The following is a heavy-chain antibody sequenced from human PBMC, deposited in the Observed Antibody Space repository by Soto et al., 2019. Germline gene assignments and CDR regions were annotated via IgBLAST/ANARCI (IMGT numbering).Heavy chain of an antibody. D-gene: IGHD2-21*01. CDR1: GGSLSGYY. Sequence: QVQLQQWGAGLLKPSETLSLTCQVYGGSLSGYYGNWIRQSPGKGLEWIGEINYSGVTNYNPSLKXPXTXXVDTSKNQFSLRLTSMTAADTAVYYCASGIGTVVSSPSFDYWGQGTLVTVSS. V-gene: IGHV4-34*02. CDR2: INYSGVT. J-gene: IGHJ4*02. CDR3: ASGIGTVVSSPSFDY.